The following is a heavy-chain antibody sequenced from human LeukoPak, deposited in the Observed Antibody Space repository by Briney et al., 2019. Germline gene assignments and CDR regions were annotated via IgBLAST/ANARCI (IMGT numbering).Heavy chain of an antibody. CDR1: GFTFSSYA. CDR2: ISGSGGST. D-gene: IGHD6-19*01. V-gene: IGHV3-23*01. Sequence: QSGGSLRLSCAASGFTFSSYAMSWVRQAPGKGLEWVSAISGSGGSTYYADSVKGRFTISRDTSKNTVSLQMNSPRAEDTAVYYCAGDKTTGGWYEFDYWGQGTLVTVSS. CDR3: AGDKTTGGWYEFDY. J-gene: IGHJ4*02.